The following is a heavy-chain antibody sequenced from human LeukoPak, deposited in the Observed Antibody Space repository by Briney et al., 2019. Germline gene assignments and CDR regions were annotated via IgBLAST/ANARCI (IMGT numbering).Heavy chain of an antibody. CDR3: AKAGYQLRSSFLDY. Sequence: QPGGSLRLSCAASGFTFSSYAMSWVRQAPGKGLEWVAFIRYDGSNKYYADSVKGRFTISRDNSKNTLYLQMNSLRAEDTAVYYCAKAGYQLRSSFLDYWGQGTLVTVSS. J-gene: IGHJ4*02. D-gene: IGHD2-2*01. CDR1: GFTFSSYA. V-gene: IGHV3-30*02. CDR2: IRYDGSNK.